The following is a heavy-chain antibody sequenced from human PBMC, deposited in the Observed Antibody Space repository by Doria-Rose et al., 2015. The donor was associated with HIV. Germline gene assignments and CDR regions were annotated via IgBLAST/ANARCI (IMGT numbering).Heavy chain of an antibody. CDR2: INHSGNT. D-gene: IGHD3-22*01. CDR1: GGSFSGYY. J-gene: IGHJ4*02. Sequence: QVQLQESGAGLLKPSETLSLACAVYGGSFSGYYWSWIRQPPGEGLEWMAEINHSGNTNYNPSLKSRVTLSVATSKNQFSLKLSSVTAADTAVYYCARGTINDTRGYPFDHWGQGTLVTVSS. V-gene: IGHV4-34*01. CDR3: ARGTINDTRGYPFDH.